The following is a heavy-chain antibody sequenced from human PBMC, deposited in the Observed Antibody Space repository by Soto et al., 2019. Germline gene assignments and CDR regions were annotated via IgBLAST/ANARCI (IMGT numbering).Heavy chain of an antibody. CDR1: GFTFSSYW. CDR3: ARSSGGSHDYYYYGMDV. D-gene: IGHD2-15*01. V-gene: IGHV3-74*01. CDR2: INSDGSST. Sequence: GGSLRLSCAASGFTFSSYWMHWVRQAPGKGLVWVSRINSDGSSTSYADSVKGRFTISRDNAKNTLYLQMNSLRAEDTAVYYCARSSGGSHDYYYYGMDVWGQGTTVTVSS. J-gene: IGHJ6*02.